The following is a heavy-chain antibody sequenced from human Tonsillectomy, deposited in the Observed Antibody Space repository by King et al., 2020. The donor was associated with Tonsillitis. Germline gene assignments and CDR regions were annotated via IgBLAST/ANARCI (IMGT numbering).Heavy chain of an antibody. J-gene: IGHJ4*02. D-gene: IGHD6-13*01. Sequence: QLVQSGADVKKPGSSVRVSCRASGGNFSHYAINWVRQVPGLGLEWMGGVIPLFATANYAREFQGRLTITADESTHTAYMDLSSLKSEDTAFYYCARLNIAASSWYILDYWGQGTLVTVSS. V-gene: IGHV1-69*01. CDR1: GGNFSHYA. CDR2: VIPLFATA. CDR3: ARLNIAASSWYILDY.